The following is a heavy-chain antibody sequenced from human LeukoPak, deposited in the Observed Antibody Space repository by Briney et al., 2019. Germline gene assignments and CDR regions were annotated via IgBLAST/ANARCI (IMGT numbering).Heavy chain of an antibody. J-gene: IGHJ6*03. CDR2: LRYDGRNK. Sequence: PGGPLNLSFEPSELTFTTNAMSWFRQAPGKGLKWVQFLRYDGRNKYYADSVKGRFTISRDNSKNTLYLQMNSLRVEDTAVYYCARDKPVTMVRGVILTNYYYYMDVWGKGTTVTISS. CDR3: ARDKPVTMVRGVILTNYYYYMDV. CDR1: ELTFTTNA. D-gene: IGHD3-10*01. V-gene: IGHV3-30*02.